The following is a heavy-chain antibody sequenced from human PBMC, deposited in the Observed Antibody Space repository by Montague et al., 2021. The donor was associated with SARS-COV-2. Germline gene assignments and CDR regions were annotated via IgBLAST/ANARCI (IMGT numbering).Heavy chain of an antibody. CDR1: GGSTSSTSFF. V-gene: IGHV4-39*07. Sequence: SETLSLTCSVSGGSTSSTSFFWAWIRQPPGKGLEWVGSMYSSGTTYYNPSLKSRVTIFGDTSRNQLSVRLSSVTAADTAVYYCARSTSGWFIYWGRGTLVTVSS. J-gene: IGHJ4*02. CDR2: MYSSGTT. CDR3: ARSTSGWFIY. D-gene: IGHD6-19*01.